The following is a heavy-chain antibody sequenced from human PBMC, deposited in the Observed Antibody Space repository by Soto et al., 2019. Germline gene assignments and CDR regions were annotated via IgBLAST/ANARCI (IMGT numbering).Heavy chain of an antibody. Sequence: EVQLVESGGGLVQPGGSLRISCAASGFTFSSYSMNWVRQAPGKGLEWVSNISSISSTIYYADSVKGRFTISRDNAKKSLYLEMNSLRDEETAVYYCGRNLYYYYYGMDVWGQGNTVTVSS. CDR3: GRNLYYYYYGMDV. J-gene: IGHJ6*02. CDR2: ISSISSTI. CDR1: GFTFSSYS. V-gene: IGHV3-48*02.